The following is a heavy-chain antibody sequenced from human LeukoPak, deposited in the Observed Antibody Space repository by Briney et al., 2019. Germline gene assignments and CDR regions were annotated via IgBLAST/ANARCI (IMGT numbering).Heavy chain of an antibody. CDR1: GFTFSSYA. CDR2: ISYDGSNK. CDR3: AREVYGSGSYSYFDY. D-gene: IGHD3-10*01. V-gene: IGHV3-30*14. J-gene: IGHJ4*02. Sequence: GGSLRLSCAASGFTFSSYAMHWVRQAPGKGLEWVAVISYDGSNKYYADSVKGRFTISRDNSRNTLYLQMNSLRAEDTAVYYCAREVYGSGSYSYFDYWGQGTLVTVSS.